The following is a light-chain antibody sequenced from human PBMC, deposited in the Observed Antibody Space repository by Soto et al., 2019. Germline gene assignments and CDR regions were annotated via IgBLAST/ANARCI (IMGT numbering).Light chain of an antibody. CDR3: QSYDSSLSGSV. CDR1: RSNIGADYD. V-gene: IGLV1-40*01. CDR2: GNS. J-gene: IGLJ2*01. Sequence: QLVLTQPPSVSGAPGQRVTISCTGSRSNIGADYDVHWYQQLPGTAPKLLIYGNSNRPSGVPDRFSGSKSGTSASLAISGLQTEDEGDYYCQSYDSSLSGSVFGGGTKLTVL.